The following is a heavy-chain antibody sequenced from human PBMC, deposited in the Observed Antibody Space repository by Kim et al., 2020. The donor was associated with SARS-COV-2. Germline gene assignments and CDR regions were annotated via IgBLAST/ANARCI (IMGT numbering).Heavy chain of an antibody. V-gene: IGHV4-39*01. J-gene: IGHJ4*02. Sequence: NPAHKSPVTISVDTSKNQFSLKLSSVTAADTAVYYCARTITRGYSYGYVYWGQGTLVTVSS. CDR3: ARTITRGYSYGYVY. D-gene: IGHD5-18*01.